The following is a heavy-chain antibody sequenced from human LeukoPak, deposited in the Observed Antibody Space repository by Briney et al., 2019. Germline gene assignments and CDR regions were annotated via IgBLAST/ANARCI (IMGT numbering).Heavy chain of an antibody. D-gene: IGHD5-18*01. J-gene: IGHJ5*02. V-gene: IGHV4-34*01. CDR3: ATSTGCGYSYGFCAAGWFDP. CDR1: GGSFSGYY. Sequence: SETLSLTCAVYGGSFSGYYWSWIRQPPGKGLEWIGEINHSGSTNYNPSLKSRVTISVDTSKNQFSLKLSSVTAADTAVYYCATSTGCGYSYGFCAAGWFDPWGQGTLVTVSS. CDR2: INHSGST.